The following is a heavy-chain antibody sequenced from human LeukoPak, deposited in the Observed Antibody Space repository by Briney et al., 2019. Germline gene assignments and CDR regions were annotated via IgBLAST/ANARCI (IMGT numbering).Heavy chain of an antibody. J-gene: IGHJ5*02. CDR1: VGSISSGSYY. CDR2: IYTSGST. V-gene: IGHV4-61*02. Sequence: SQTLSLTCTVSVGSISSGSYYWSWVRQPAGKGLEWIGRIYTSGSTNYNPSLKSRATISVDTSKNQFSLKLSSVTAADTAVYCCAREIEVVVAATWFAPWGEGTLVTVSS. CDR3: AREIEVVVAATWFAP. D-gene: IGHD2-15*01.